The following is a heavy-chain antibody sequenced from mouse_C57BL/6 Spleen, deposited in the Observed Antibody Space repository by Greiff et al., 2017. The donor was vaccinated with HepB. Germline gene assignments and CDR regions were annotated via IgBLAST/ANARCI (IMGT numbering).Heavy chain of an antibody. D-gene: IGHD2-4*01. CDR2: IYPGDGDT. CDR1: GYAFSSSW. CDR3: ARMRDYDGLHFDY. V-gene: IGHV1-82*01. Sequence: QVQLQQSGPELVKPGASVKISCKASGYAFSSSWMNWVKQRPGKGLEWIGRIYPGDGDTNYNGKFKGKATLTADKSSSTAYMQLSSLTSEDSAVYFCARMRDYDGLHFDYWGQGTTLTVSS. J-gene: IGHJ2*01.